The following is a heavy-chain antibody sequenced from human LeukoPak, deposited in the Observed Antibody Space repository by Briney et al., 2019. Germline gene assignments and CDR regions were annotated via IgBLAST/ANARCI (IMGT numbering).Heavy chain of an antibody. D-gene: IGHD3/OR15-3a*01. CDR3: AKDLFLFFGDT. Sequence: SGGSLRLSCAASGFTFTSYTMNWVRQGPGKGLEWVATISSDDFMAYYEDSLKGRFVISTANSQQTIYLQMNSLRADDSAVYYCAKDLFLFFGDTRGQGTLVTVSS. J-gene: IGHJ5*02. CDR1: GFTFTSYT. V-gene: IGHV3-23*01. CDR2: ISSDDFMA.